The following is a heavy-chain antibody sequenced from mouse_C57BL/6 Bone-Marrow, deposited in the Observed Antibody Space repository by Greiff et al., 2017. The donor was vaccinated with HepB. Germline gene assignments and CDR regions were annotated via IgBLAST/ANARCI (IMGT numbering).Heavy chain of an antibody. CDR2: INPSSGYT. V-gene: IGHV1-7*01. Sequence: QVHVKQSGAELAKPGASVKLSCKASGYTFTSYWMHWVKQRPGQGLEWIGYINPSSGYTKYNQKFKDKATLTADKSSSTAYMQLSSLTYADSAVYYCARRDYYGSSYKYAMDYWGQGTSVTVSS. CDR1: GYTFTSYW. CDR3: ARRDYYGSSYKYAMDY. D-gene: IGHD1-1*01. J-gene: IGHJ4*01.